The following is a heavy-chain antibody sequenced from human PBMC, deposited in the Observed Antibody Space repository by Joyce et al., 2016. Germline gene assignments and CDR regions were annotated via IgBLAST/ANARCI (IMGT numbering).Heavy chain of an antibody. CDR1: GFTFSTSS. Sequence: EVQLVESGGGLVKPGGSLRISCAASGFTFSTSSMSWFRRAPGKGLELVSAISSDSTYIVYADSVKGRFTVSRDNAKSSLYLQMNSLRAEDTAVFFCARGGIVYDYSMDLWGQGTTVTVSS. J-gene: IGHJ6*02. CDR2: ISSDSTYI. V-gene: IGHV3-21*02. D-gene: IGHD3-22*01. CDR3: ARGGIVYDYSMDL.